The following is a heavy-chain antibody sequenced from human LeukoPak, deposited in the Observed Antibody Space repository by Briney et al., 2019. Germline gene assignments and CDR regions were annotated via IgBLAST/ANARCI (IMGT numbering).Heavy chain of an antibody. CDR1: GYTFTGYY. J-gene: IGHJ4*02. CDR3: ARDPSSSSRVDY. V-gene: IGHV1-2*02. D-gene: IGHD6-6*01. CDR2: INPNSGGT. Sequence: EASVKVSCKASGYTFTGYYMHWVRQAPGQGLEWMGWINPNSGGTNYAQKFQGRVTMTRDTSISTAYMELSRLRSDDTAVYYCARDPSSSSRVDYWGQGTLVTVSS.